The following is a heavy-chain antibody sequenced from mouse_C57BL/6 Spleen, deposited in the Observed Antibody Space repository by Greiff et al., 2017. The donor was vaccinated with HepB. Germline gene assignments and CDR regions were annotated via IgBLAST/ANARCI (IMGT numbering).Heavy chain of an antibody. CDR2: IDPSDSYT. CDR3: ARRGTVDYAMDY. V-gene: IGHV1-50*01. Sequence: VQLQQPGAELVKPGASVKLSCKASGYTFTSYWMQWVKQRPGQGLEWIGEIDPSDSYTNYNQKFKGKATLTVDTSSSTAYMQLSSLTSEDSAVYYCARRGTVDYAMDYWGQGTSVTVSS. CDR1: GYTFTSYW. J-gene: IGHJ4*01. D-gene: IGHD1-1*01.